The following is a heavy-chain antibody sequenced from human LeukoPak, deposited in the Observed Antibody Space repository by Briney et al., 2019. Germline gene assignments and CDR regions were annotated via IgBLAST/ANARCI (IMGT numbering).Heavy chain of an antibody. D-gene: IGHD3-22*01. J-gene: IGHJ4*02. CDR3: AKDPTMIVVVIPDY. CDR2: ISGSGGST. Sequence: PGRSLRLSCAASGFTFSSYAMSWVRQAPGKGLEWVSDISGSGGSTYYADSVKGRFTISRDNSKNTLYLQMNSLRAEDTAVYYCAKDPTMIVVVIPDYWGQGTLVTVSS. CDR1: GFTFSSYA. V-gene: IGHV3-23*01.